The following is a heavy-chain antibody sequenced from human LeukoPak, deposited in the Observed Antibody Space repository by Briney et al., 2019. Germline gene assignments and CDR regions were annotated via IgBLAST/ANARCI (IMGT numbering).Heavy chain of an antibody. CDR2: IYTSGST. Sequence: SPTLSLTCTVSGGSISSGSYYWSWIRQPAGQGLEWIGRIYTSGSTNYNPSLKSRVTISVDTSKNQFSLKLSSVTAADTAVYYCAGSTYYYDSSGYGYWGQGTLVTVSS. D-gene: IGHD3-22*01. V-gene: IGHV4-61*02. CDR1: GGSISSGSYY. J-gene: IGHJ4*02. CDR3: AGSTYYYDSSGYGY.